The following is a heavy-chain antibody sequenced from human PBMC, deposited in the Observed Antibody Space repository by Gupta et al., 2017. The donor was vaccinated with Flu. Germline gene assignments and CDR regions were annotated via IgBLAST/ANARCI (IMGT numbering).Heavy chain of an antibody. Sequence: QLQLQESGPGLVKPSEDLSLTFMVSAGSIGGSTYYWGWIRHPPGKGLEWIGNIDYSGSTYYNPSLKSRVTISVDTFRNQFSLKLSSVTAADTAVYFCARYSGTIVARPADYWGQGTLVTVSS. D-gene: IGHD6-6*01. CDR2: IDYSGST. CDR3: ARYSGTIVARPADY. V-gene: IGHV4-39*01. J-gene: IGHJ4*02. CDR1: AGSIGGSTYY.